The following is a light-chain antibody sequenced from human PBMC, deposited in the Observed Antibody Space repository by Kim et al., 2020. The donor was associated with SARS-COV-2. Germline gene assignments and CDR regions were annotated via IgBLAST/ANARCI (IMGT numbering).Light chain of an antibody. V-gene: IGLV1-44*01. CDR3: ATWDDSLHGVI. CDR2: NNN. CDR1: CANNGRNT. J-gene: IGLJ2*01. Sequence: GQRVTIHCSGSCANNGRNTESWYQQFPGTAPKLLIYNNNQRPSGVPDRFSGSKSGTSASLAISGLQSEDEADYYCATWDDSLHGVIFGGGTQLTVL.